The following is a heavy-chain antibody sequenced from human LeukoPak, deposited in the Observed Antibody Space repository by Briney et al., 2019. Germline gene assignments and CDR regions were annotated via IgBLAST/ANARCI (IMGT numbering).Heavy chain of an antibody. CDR3: ARLPPDGGVVIGRDPYYYYGMDV. Sequence: SVKVSCKASGGTFSSYAISWVRQAPGQGLEWMGRIIPILGIASYAQKFQGRVTITADKSTSTAYMELSSLRSEDTAVYYCARLPPDGGVVIGRDPYYYYGMDVWGQGTTVTVSS. CDR1: GGTFSSYA. J-gene: IGHJ6*02. CDR2: IIPILGIA. D-gene: IGHD3-3*01. V-gene: IGHV1-69*04.